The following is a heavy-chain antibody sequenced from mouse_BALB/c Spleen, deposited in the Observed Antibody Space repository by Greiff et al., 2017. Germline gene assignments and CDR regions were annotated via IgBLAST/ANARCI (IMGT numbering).Heavy chain of an antibody. D-gene: IGHD2-1*01. J-gene: IGHJ3*01. V-gene: IGHV3-2*02. CDR2: ISYSGST. CDR3: ARGGNYEAGFAY. CDR1: GYSITSDYA. Sequence: DVHLVESGPGLVKPSQSLSLTCTVTGYSITSDYAWNWIRQFPGNELEWMGYISYSGSTSYNPSLKSRTSITRDTSKNQFFLQLNSVTTEDTATCYCARGGNYEAGFAYWGQGTLVTVSA.